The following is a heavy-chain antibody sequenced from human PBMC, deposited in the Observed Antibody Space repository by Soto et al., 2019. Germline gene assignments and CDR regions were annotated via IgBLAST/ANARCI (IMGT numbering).Heavy chain of an antibody. CDR1: GGTFSSYA. CDR3: AVTMTNYYYYGMDV. Sequence: QVQLVQSGAEVKKPGSSVKVSCKASGGTFSSYAISWVRQAPGQGLEWMGGNIPIFGTADYAQKFQGRVTIXAXEXTSTAYMELSSLRSEDTAVYYCAVTMTNYYYYGMDVWGQGTTVTVSS. J-gene: IGHJ6*02. V-gene: IGHV1-69*12. D-gene: IGHD3-22*01. CDR2: NIPIFGTA.